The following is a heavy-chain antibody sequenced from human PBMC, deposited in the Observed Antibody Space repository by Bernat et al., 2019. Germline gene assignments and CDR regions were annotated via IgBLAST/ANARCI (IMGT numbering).Heavy chain of an antibody. CDR1: GFTFGSYW. D-gene: IGHD6-13*01. J-gene: IGHJ4*02. Sequence: VQLVESGGGLVQPGGSLRLSCAASGFTFGSYWMSWVRQAPGKGLEWVANIQQDGSETYYVDSVKGRFIISRDNAKNSLYLQMSSLRAEDTALYYCARGSPGYSSSWYLNYWGQGTLVTVSS. V-gene: IGHV3-7*03. CDR2: IQQDGSET. CDR3: ARGSPGYSSSWYLNY.